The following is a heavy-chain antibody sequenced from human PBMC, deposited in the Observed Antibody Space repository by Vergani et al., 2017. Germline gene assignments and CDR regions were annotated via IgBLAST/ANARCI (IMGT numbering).Heavy chain of an antibody. V-gene: IGHV3-11*04. CDR3: ARDLRLLYNRFDP. CDR2: ISNSGTTI. Sequence: QVQLVESGGGLVKPGGSLRLSCAASGFSFSDHNMTWIRQAPGKGQEWVSYISNSGTTIEYADSVKGRFSISRVNDKSSLFLQMDSLRAEDTGVYYCARDLRLLYNRFDPWGQGTLVTVSS. J-gene: IGHJ5*02. D-gene: IGHD1-14*01. CDR1: GFSFSDHN.